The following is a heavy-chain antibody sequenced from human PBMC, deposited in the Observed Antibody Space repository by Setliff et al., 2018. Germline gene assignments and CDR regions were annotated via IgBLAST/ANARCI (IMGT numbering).Heavy chain of an antibody. D-gene: IGHD3-9*01. Sequence: GGSLRLSCVASGFTFSRYWMHWVRQVPGKGLVWVSRTNEDGGVTNYADPVKGRFTISRDNAKNTLYLEVNSLRAEDTAVYYCGRDLTGKDDYWGQGTLVTVSS. CDR1: GFTFSRYW. CDR2: TNEDGGVT. CDR3: GRDLTGKDDY. V-gene: IGHV3-74*01. J-gene: IGHJ4*02.